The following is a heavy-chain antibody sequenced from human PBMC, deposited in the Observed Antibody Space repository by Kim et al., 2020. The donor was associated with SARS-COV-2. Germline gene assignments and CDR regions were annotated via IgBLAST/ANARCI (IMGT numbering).Heavy chain of an antibody. CDR3: AREGYCSGGSCYLDY. V-gene: IGHV1-18*01. Sequence: KLQGRVTMTTDTSTSTAYMELRSLRSDDTAVYYCAREGYCSGGSCYLDYWGQGTLVTVSS. D-gene: IGHD2-15*01. J-gene: IGHJ4*02.